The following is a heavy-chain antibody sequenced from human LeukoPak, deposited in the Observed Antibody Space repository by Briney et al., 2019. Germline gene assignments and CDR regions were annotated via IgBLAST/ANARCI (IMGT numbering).Heavy chain of an antibody. CDR1: GFIFSNYG. CDR2: ISYDGSNK. J-gene: IGHJ4*02. CDR3: ARDLGDYDDY. D-gene: IGHD4-17*01. Sequence: PGRSLRLSCAASGFIFSNYGMHWVRQAPGKGLEWVAVISYDGSNKYYADSVKGRFTISRDNSKNTLYLQMNSLRAEDTAVYYCARDLGDYDDYWGQGTLVTVSS. V-gene: IGHV3-30*19.